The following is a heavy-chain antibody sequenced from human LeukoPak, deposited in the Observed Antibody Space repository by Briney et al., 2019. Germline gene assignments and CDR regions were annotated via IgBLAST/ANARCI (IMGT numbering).Heavy chain of an antibody. J-gene: IGHJ4*02. CDR2: IVNRGST. D-gene: IGHD2/OR15-2a*01. CDR3: ALLQAYRPLDY. V-gene: IGHV4-61*08. Sequence: SETLSLTCTVSGASVSSNGYYWNWIRQPPGKGLEWIGYIVNRGSTNYNPSLKGRVTISVDTSNNQFSLRLNSVTAADTAVYFCALLQAYRPLDYWGQGTLVTVSS. CDR1: GASVSSNGYY.